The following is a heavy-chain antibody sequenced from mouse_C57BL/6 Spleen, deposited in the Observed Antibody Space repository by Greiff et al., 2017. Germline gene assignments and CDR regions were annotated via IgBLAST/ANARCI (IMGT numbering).Heavy chain of an antibody. V-gene: IGHV3-6*01. D-gene: IGHD2-4*01. Sequence: EVKLLESGPGLVKPSQSLSLTCSVTGYSITSGYYWNWIRQFPGNKLEWMGYISYDGSNNYNPSLKNRISITRDTSKNQFFLKLNSVSTEDTATYCCGRGSDYDWYFGGWGTGTTVTASS. J-gene: IGHJ1*03. CDR1: GYSITSGYY. CDR2: ISYDGSN. CDR3: GRGSDYDWYFGG.